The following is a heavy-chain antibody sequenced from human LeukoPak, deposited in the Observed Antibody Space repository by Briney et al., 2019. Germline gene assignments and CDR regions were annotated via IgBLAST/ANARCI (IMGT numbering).Heavy chain of an antibody. Sequence: RPGGSLRLSCAASGFTFSSYSMNWVRQAPGKGLEWVSYISSSSSTIYYADSVKGRFTISRDNAKNSLYLQMNSLRAEDTAVYYCARDLEVKGSWGQGTLVTVSS. D-gene: IGHD3-10*01. J-gene: IGHJ4*02. CDR1: GFTFSSYS. CDR2: ISSSSSTI. V-gene: IGHV3-48*01. CDR3: ARDLEVKGS.